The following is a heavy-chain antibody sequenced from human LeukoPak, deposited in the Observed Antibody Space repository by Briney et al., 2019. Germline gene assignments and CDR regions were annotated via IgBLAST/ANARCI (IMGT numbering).Heavy chain of an antibody. V-gene: IGHV4-39*07. CDR1: GDSITSYY. Sequence: SETLSLTCTVSGDSITSYYWAWIRQPPGKGLEWIGSIHYSGSTYYNPSLQSRVTISIDTSKNQFSLKLSSVTAADTAVYYCARRTRGANDYWGQGTLVTVSS. D-gene: IGHD3-10*01. CDR2: IHYSGST. CDR3: ARRTRGANDY. J-gene: IGHJ4*02.